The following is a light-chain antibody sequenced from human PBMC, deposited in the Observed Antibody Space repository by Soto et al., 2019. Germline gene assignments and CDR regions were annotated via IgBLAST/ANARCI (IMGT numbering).Light chain of an antibody. CDR2: DAS. CDR3: QQYNNYS. J-gene: IGKJ3*01. Sequence: DIQVTQSPSTLNESKGDRETIICRASQSISSWLAWYQQKPGKASKVLIYDASSLESGVPSRFSGSGSGTEFTLTICSLQPDDFATYYCQQYNNYSFGPGTKLDIK. V-gene: IGKV1-5*02. CDR1: QSISSW.